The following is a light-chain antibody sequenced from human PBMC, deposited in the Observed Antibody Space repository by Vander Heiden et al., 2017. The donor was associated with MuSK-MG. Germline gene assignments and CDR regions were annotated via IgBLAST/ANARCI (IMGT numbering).Light chain of an antibody. J-gene: IGLJ1*01. CDR3: PNWGNGLWV. Sequence: YLMKRNSDGSHSKGDGIPDRFSGSSSGAERYLTISSLQSEDEAYDYCPNWGNGLWVFGTGTKVTVL. CDR2: RNSDGSH. V-gene: IGLV4-69*01.